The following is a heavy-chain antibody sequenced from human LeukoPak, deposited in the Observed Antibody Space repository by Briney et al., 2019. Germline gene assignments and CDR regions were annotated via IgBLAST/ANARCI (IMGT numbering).Heavy chain of an antibody. V-gene: IGHV1-46*01. J-gene: IGHJ3*02. CDR2: INPSGGST. Sequence: GASVKVSCKASGYTFSSYYMHWVRQAPGQGLEWMGIINPSGGSTSYAQKFQGRVTMTRDTSTSTAYMELSRLRSDDTAVYYCARAPDYYDSSGYRDTGHAFDIWGQGTMVTVSS. CDR1: GYTFSSYY. CDR3: ARAPDYYDSSGYRDTGHAFDI. D-gene: IGHD3-22*01.